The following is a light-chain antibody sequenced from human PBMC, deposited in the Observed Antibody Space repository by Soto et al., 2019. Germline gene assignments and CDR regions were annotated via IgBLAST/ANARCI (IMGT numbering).Light chain of an antibody. CDR2: GAS. Sequence: EIVLTQSPGTLSLSPGERATLSCRASQSVSSSSYLAWYQQKPGQAPRLLIYGASSRATGIPDRFSGSGSGTDFTLTISRLEPEDFAVYYCQQYGCSPSYTFGQGPKLEIK. CDR3: QQYGCSPSYT. CDR1: QSVSSSSY. V-gene: IGKV3-20*01. J-gene: IGKJ2*01.